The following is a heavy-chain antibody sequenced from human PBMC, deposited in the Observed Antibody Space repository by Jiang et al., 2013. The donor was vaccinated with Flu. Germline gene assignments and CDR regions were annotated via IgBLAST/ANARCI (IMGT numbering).Heavy chain of an antibody. Sequence: VQLVESGAEVKKPGSSVKVSCKASGDTFSIHAISWVRQAPGQGLEWLGGIVPIFGTANYAQKFQGRVTITADESTSTAYMELSSVTSDDTAVYYCARGGSSNVGWFDPWGPGNPGHRLL. J-gene: IGHJ5*02. CDR3: ARGGSSNVGWFDP. CDR2: IVPIFGTA. D-gene: IGHD1-26*01. CDR1: GDTFSIHA. V-gene: IGHV1-69*01.